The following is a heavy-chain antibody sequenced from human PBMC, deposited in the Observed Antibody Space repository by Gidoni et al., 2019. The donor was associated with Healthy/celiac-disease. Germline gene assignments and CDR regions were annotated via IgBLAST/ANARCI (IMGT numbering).Heavy chain of an antibody. CDR2: SSGSGGST. V-gene: IGHV3-23*01. D-gene: IGHD6-19*01. J-gene: IGHJ4*02. CDR3: AKSPGYSSGWFDY. Sequence: EVQRLESGGGLVQPGRSLRLSCAASGVTFSSYAMSWVRQAPGKGLEWVSASSGSGGSTYYADSGKGRFTISRDNSKNTLYLQMNSLRAEDTAVYYCAKSPGYSSGWFDYWGQGTLVTVSS. CDR1: GVTFSSYA.